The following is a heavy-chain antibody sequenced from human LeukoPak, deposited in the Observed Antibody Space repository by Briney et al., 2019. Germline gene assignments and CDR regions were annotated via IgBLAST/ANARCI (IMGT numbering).Heavy chain of an antibody. V-gene: IGHV4-59*01. Sequence: PSETLSLTCAVYGGSFSGYYWSWIRQPPGKGLEWIGYIYYSGSTNYNPSLKSRVTISVDTSKNQFSLKLSSVTAADTAVYYCARVGYYYDSSGYYSNWFDPWGQGTLVTVSS. D-gene: IGHD3-22*01. CDR2: IYYSGST. J-gene: IGHJ5*02. CDR3: ARVGYYYDSSGYYSNWFDP. CDR1: GGSFSGYY.